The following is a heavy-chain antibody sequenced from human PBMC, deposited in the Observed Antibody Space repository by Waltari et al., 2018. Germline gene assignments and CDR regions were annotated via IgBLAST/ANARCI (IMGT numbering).Heavy chain of an antibody. CDR2: RTDGGASL. J-gene: IGHJ4*02. V-gene: IGHV3-21*03. CDR1: RFAITTFG. D-gene: IGHD4-17*01. Sequence: EVQLVESGGGLVKPGGSLRLSCAASRFAITTFGLSWVRQAPGKGLEWFSSRTDGGASLYYADSVRGRFTVSIDNAKNSLHLQMNNLRAEDTAVYYCARALTTPNDFWGQGTLVTVSS. CDR3: ARALTTPNDF.